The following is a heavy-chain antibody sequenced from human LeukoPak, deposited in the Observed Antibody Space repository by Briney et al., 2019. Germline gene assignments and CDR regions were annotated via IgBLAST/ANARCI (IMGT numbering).Heavy chain of an antibody. CDR3: ASSKGYCSSTSCYKGSYYYYMDV. V-gene: IGHV4-4*09. J-gene: IGHJ6*03. D-gene: IGHD2-2*02. CDR1: GGSISSYY. CDR2: IYTSGST. Sequence: SETLSLTCTVSGGSISSYYWSWIRQPPGKGLEWIGYIYTSGSTNYNPSLKSRVTISVDTSKNQFSLKLSSVTPADTAVYYCASSKGYCSSTSCYKGSYYYYMDVWGKGTTVTVSS.